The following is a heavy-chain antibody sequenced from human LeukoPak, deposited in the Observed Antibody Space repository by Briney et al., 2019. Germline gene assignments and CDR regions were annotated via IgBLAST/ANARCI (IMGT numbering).Heavy chain of an antibody. CDR3: ARMSGGGELSPYYFDY. Sequence: SETLSLTCTVSGGSISSYYWSWIRQPPGKGLEWIGYIYYSGSTNYNPSLKSRVTISVDTSKNQFSLKLSSVTAADTAVYYCARMSGGGELSPYYFDYWGQGTLVTVSS. CDR2: IYYSGST. D-gene: IGHD3-10*01. V-gene: IGHV4-59*01. J-gene: IGHJ4*02. CDR1: GGSISSYY.